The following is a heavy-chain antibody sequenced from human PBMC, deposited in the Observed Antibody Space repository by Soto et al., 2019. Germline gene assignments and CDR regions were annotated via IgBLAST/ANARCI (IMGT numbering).Heavy chain of an antibody. J-gene: IGHJ6*02. V-gene: IGHV1-69*01. CDR3: ARGDRTIFGVVPGDVRYGMDI. CDR1: GGTFSSYA. Sequence: QVQLVQSGAEVKKPGSSVKVSCKASGGTFSSYAISWVRQAPGQGLEWMGGIIPIFGTANYAQKFQGRVTITADESTSTAYMELSSLRSEDTAVYYCARGDRTIFGVVPGDVRYGMDIWGQGTTVTVSS. CDR2: IIPIFGTA. D-gene: IGHD3-3*01.